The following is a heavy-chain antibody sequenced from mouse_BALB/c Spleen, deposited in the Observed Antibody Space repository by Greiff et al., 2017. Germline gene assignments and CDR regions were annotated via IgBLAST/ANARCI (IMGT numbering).Heavy chain of an antibody. J-gene: IGHJ2*01. CDR1: GFTFSSYY. V-gene: IGHV5-6-2*01. CDR2: INSNGGST. CDR3: ARRGTATSYFDY. D-gene: IGHD1-2*01. Sequence: DVKLVESGGGLVKLGGSLKLSCAASGFTFSSYYMSWVRQTPEKRLELVAAINSNGGSTYYPDTVKGRFTISRDNAKNTLYLQMSSLKSEDTALYYCARRGTATSYFDYWGQGTTLTVSS.